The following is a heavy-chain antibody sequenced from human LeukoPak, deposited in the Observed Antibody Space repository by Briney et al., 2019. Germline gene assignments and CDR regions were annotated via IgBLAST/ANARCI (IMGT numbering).Heavy chain of an antibody. V-gene: IGHV4-4*07. D-gene: IGHD2-15*01. Sequence: TSSETLSLTCTVSGGSISSYYWSWIRQPAGKGLEWIGRIYTSGSTNYNPSLKSRVTMSVDTSKNQFSLKLSSVTAADTAVYYCARDFSDCSGGSCYSGWFDPWGQGTLVTVSS. CDR2: IYTSGST. CDR1: GGSISSYY. CDR3: ARDFSDCSGGSCYSGWFDP. J-gene: IGHJ5*02.